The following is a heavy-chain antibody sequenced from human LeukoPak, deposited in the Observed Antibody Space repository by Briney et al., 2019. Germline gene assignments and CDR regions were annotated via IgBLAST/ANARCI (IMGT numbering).Heavy chain of an antibody. CDR1: GGSISSYY. J-gene: IGHJ5*02. V-gene: IGHV4-4*07. Sequence: PSETLSLTCTVSGGSISSYYWSWIRQPAGKGLEWIGRIYTSGSTNYNPSLKSRVTMSVDTSKNQFSLKLSSVTAADTAVYYCARDHVPIVVVPAALARYNWFDPWGQGTLVTVSS. CDR2: IYTSGST. CDR3: ARDHVPIVVVPAALARYNWFDP. D-gene: IGHD2-2*01.